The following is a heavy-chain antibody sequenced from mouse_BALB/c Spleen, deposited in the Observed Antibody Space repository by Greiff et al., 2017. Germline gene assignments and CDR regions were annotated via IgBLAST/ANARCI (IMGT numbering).Heavy chain of an antibody. V-gene: IGHV5-6*01. CDR3: ARQGGYAMDY. Sequence: EVKLMESGGDLVKPGGSLKLSCAASGFTFSSYGMSWVRQTPDKRLEWVATISSGGSYTYYPDSVKGRFTISRDNAKNTLYLQMSSLKSEDTAMYYFARQGGYAMDYWGQGTSVTVSS. CDR2: ISSGGSYT. J-gene: IGHJ4*01. CDR1: GFTFSSYG.